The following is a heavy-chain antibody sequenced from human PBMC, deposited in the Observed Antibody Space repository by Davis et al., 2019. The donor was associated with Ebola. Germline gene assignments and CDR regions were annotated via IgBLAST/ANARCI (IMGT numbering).Heavy chain of an antibody. J-gene: IGHJ4*02. CDR1: GFTFSSYA. Sequence: GGSLRLSCAASGFTFSSYAMSWVRQAPGKGLEWVSAISGSGGSTYYADSVKGRFTISRDNSKNTLYLQMNSLRAEDTAVYYCAKHISREQWLVPLIPTPRFDYWGQGTLVTVSS. CDR2: ISGSGGST. V-gene: IGHV3-23*01. D-gene: IGHD6-19*01. CDR3: AKHISREQWLVPLIPTPRFDY.